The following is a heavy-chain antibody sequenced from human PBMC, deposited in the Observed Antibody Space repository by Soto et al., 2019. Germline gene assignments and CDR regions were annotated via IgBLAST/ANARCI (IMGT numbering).Heavy chain of an antibody. CDR2: ISYDGSNK. D-gene: IGHD2-15*01. CDR1: GFTFSSYA. Sequence: QVQLVESGGGVVQPGRSLRLSCAASGFTFSSYAMHWVRQAPGKGLEWVAVISYDGSNKYYADSVKGRFTISRVNSKNTLYLQMNSLRAEDTAVYYCARDGDYGGSDLNYGMDVW. J-gene: IGHJ6*01. CDR3: ARDGDYGGSDLNYGMDV. V-gene: IGHV3-30-3*01.